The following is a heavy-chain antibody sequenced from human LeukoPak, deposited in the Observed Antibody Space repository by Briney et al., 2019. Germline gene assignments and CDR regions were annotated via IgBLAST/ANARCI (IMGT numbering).Heavy chain of an antibody. V-gene: IGHV4-59*08. CDR3: ARHRFGGSSGWFGESEPYYFDY. J-gene: IGHJ4*02. CDR1: GGSISNYY. Sequence: PSETLSLTCIVSGGSISNYYWSWFRQPPGKGLEWIGYIYQTGATSYNPSLKSRVTISIDTSKNQFSLKLSSVTAADTAVYYCARHRFGGSSGWFGESEPYYFDYWGQGTLVTVSS. CDR2: IYQTGAT. D-gene: IGHD3-10*01.